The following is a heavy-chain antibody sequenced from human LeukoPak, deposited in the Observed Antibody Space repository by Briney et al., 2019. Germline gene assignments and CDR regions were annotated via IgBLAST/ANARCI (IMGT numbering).Heavy chain of an antibody. Sequence: KPSQTLSLTCAVSCGSISSGGYSWSWIRQPPGKGLEWIGYIYHSGSTYYNPSLKSRVTISVDRSKNQFSLKLSSVTAADTAVYYCARGIRVATILDYWGQGTLVTVSS. CDR3: ARGIRVATILDY. J-gene: IGHJ4*02. V-gene: IGHV4-30-2*01. CDR1: CGSISSGGYS. CDR2: IYHSGST. D-gene: IGHD5-12*01.